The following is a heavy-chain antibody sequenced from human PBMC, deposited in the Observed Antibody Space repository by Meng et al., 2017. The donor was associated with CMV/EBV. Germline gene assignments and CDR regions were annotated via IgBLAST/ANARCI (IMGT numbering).Heavy chain of an antibody. CDR2: INHSGST. D-gene: IGHD3-22*01. J-gene: IGHJ4*02. CDR1: GGSFRGSY. Sequence: VQLQQWGAGVLRPSVTLSLTCAGYGGSFRGSYWSWIRQPPGKGLEGIGEINHSGSTNYNPSLKSRVTISVDTSKNQFSLKLSSVTAADTVVYYCARVWDSGWDYWGQGTLVTVSS. V-gene: IGHV4-34*01. CDR3: ARVWDSGWDY.